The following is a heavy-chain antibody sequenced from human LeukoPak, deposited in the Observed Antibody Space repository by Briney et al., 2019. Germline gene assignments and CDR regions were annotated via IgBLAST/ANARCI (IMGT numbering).Heavy chain of an antibody. J-gene: IGHJ4*02. CDR3: ARDRPYYDFWSGEFDY. D-gene: IGHD3-3*01. V-gene: IGHV3-21*01. CDR1: GFTFSSYS. CDR2: ISSSSSYI. Sequence: GGSLRLSCAASGFTFSSYSMNWVRQAPGKGLEWVSSISSSSSYIYYADSVKGRFTISRDNAKNSLYLQMNSLRAEDTAVYYCARDRPYYDFWSGEFDYWGQGTLVTVSS.